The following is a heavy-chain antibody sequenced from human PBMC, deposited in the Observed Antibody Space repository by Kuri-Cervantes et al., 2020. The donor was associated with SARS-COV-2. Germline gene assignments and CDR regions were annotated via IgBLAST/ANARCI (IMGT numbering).Heavy chain of an antibody. CDR1: GGSISSYY. V-gene: IGHV4-4*07. CDR3: ASGYSIDY. Sequence: GSLRLSCTVSGGSISSYYWSWIRQPAGKGLEWIGRIYTSGSTNYNPSLKSRVTMSVDTSKNQFSLKLSSVTAEDTAVYYCASGYSIDYWGQGTLVTVSS. D-gene: IGHD3-22*01. CDR2: IYTSGST. J-gene: IGHJ4*02.